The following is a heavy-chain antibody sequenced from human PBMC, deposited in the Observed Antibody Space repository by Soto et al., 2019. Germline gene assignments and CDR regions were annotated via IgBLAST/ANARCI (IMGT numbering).Heavy chain of an antibody. CDR2: ISAYNGNT. D-gene: IGHD6-13*01. CDR1: GYTFTSYG. Sequence: ASVKVSCKASGYTFTSYGISWVRQAPGKGLEWMGWISAYNGNTNYAQKLQGRVTMTTDTSTSTAYMELRSLRSDDTAVYYCARKIAAAGTRFIYWFDPWGQGTLVTVSS. CDR3: ARKIAAAGTRFIYWFDP. V-gene: IGHV1-18*04. J-gene: IGHJ5*02.